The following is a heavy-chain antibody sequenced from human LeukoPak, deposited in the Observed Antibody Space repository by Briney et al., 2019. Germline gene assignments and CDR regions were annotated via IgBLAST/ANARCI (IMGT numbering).Heavy chain of an antibody. CDR1: GYSFTNYW. Sequence: GESLKISCKGSGYSFTNYWIGWVRQMPGKGLEWMGIIYPGDPDTRYSPSFQGQVTISADKSISTAYLQWSSLKASDTAMYFCARPALMASRDYYFDYWGQGTLVTVSS. CDR3: ARPALMASRDYYFDY. CDR2: IYPGDPDT. J-gene: IGHJ4*02. V-gene: IGHV5-51*01. D-gene: IGHD4-17*01.